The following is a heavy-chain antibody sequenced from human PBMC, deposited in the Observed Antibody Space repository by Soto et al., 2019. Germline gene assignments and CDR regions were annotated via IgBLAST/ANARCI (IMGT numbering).Heavy chain of an antibody. V-gene: IGHV4-39*01. J-gene: IGHJ3*02. D-gene: IGHD1-26*01. CDR3: ATHAITGSYSDASDI. CDR1: GGSISSGNYY. Sequence: SETLSLTCTVSGGSISSGNYYWGWIREPPGKGLGGIGGIYYRGSTYYSPSLKSRVTISGDTSKNQFSLNLSSVTAAETAVYYCATHAITGSYSDASDIWGQGTLVTVSS. CDR2: IYYRGST.